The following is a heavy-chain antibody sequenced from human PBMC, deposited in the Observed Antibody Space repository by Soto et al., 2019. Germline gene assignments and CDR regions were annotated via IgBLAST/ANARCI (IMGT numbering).Heavy chain of an antibody. J-gene: IGHJ4*02. CDR2: LNTNGRIT. CDR3: ARDLGGVGSY. D-gene: IGHD3-16*01. V-gene: IGHV3-74*01. Sequence: GGSLRLSCAASGFTFSNYWMHWVRQAPGQGLVWVSRLNTNGRITDYADSVQGRFTISRDNARNTLYLQINSLRVEDTAVYYSARDLGGVGSYWGQGTLVTVSS. CDR1: GFTFSNYW.